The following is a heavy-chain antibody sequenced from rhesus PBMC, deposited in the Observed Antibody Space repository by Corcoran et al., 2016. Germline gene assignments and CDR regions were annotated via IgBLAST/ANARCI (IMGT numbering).Heavy chain of an antibody. V-gene: IGHV3S5*01. J-gene: IGHJ6*01. CDR1: GFTFSSYG. Sequence: EVQLVESGGGLVQPGGSLRLSCAASGFTFSSYGLSWVRLAPGKGLEWVAYIRNGGGSTYYADSVKGRFTISRDNSKNTLSLQRNSLRAEDTAVYYCAKGPSWNPYGLDSWGQGVVVTVSS. D-gene: IGHD1-38*01. CDR2: IRNGGGST. CDR3: AKGPSWNPYGLDS.